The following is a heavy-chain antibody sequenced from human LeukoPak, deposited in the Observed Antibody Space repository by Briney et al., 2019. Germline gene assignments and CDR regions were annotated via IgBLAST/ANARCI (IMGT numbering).Heavy chain of an antibody. Sequence: ASVKVSCKASGYTFTNYGISWVRQAPGQGLEWMGWVSGNNDITNYAQKFQGRVTMTTDTSTTTAYMELRSLRPDDTAVYYCARDPDSSGWYDYWGQGTLVTVSS. V-gene: IGHV1-18*01. D-gene: IGHD6-19*01. CDR3: ARDPDSSGWYDY. J-gene: IGHJ4*02. CDR1: GYTFTNYG. CDR2: VSGNNDIT.